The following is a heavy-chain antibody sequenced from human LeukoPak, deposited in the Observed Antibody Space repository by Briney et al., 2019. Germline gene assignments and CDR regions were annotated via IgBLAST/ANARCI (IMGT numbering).Heavy chain of an antibody. Sequence: PSGTLSLTCTVSGGSISSSSYYWGWIRQPPGKGLEWIGSIHYSGSTYYNPSLKSRVTISVDTSKNQFSLKLSSVTAADTAVYYCARLSAAAATDYWGHGTLVTVSS. CDR1: GGSISSSSYY. CDR2: IHYSGST. V-gene: IGHV4-39*01. J-gene: IGHJ4*01. D-gene: IGHD6-13*01. CDR3: ARLSAAAATDY.